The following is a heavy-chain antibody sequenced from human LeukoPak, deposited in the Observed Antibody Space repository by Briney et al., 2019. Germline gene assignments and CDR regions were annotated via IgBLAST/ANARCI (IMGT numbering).Heavy chain of an antibody. V-gene: IGHV4-59*01. D-gene: IGHD1-26*01. CDR3: ARVPTDYYMDV. Sequence: SETLSLTCTVSGGSICSYYWSWIRQPPGKGLEWIGYIYYSGSTNHNPSLKSRVTISVDTSKNQFSLKLSSVTAADTAVYYCARVPTDYYMDVWGKGTTVTVSS. J-gene: IGHJ6*03. CDR2: IYYSGST. CDR1: GGSICSYY.